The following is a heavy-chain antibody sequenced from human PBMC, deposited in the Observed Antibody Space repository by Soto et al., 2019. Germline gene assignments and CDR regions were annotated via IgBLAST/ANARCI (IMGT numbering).Heavy chain of an antibody. J-gene: IGHJ6*02. Sequence: QVQLQESGPGLVKPSETLSLTCTVSGGSISSYYWSWIRQPPGKGLEWIGYIYYSGSTNYNPSLKSRVTISVDTSKNQFSLKLSSVTAADTAVYNCARELRAGYYYGMDVCGQGTTVTVSS. CDR2: IYYSGST. CDR1: GGSISSYY. CDR3: ARELRAGYYYGMDV. V-gene: IGHV4-59*01.